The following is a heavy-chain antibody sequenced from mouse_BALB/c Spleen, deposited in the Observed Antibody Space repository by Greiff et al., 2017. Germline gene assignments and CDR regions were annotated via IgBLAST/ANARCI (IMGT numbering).Heavy chain of an antibody. CDR1: GFTFSSYA. Sequence: DVHLVESGGGLVKPGGSLKLSCAASGFTFSSYAMSWVRQSPEKRLEWVAEISSGGSYTYYPDTVTGRFTISRDNAKNTLYLEMSSLRSEDTAMYYCARAYYGSHYAMDYWGQGTSVTVSS. CDR2: ISSGGSYT. CDR3: ARAYYGSHYAMDY. V-gene: IGHV5-9-4*01. D-gene: IGHD1-1*01. J-gene: IGHJ4*01.